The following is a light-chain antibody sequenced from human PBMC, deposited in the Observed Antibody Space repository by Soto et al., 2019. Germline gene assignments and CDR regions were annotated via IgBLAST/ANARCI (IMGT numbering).Light chain of an antibody. CDR1: SSDVGTYNY. CDR3: SSYTTSSTVV. Sequence: QSALTQPASVSGSPGQSITISCTGTSSDVGTYNYVSWYQQHPGTAPKLMIYDVSHRPSGVSNRLSGSKSGNTASRTISGLHAEYEADYYCSSYTTSSTVVFGGGTELTVL. CDR2: DVS. V-gene: IGLV2-14*03. J-gene: IGLJ3*02.